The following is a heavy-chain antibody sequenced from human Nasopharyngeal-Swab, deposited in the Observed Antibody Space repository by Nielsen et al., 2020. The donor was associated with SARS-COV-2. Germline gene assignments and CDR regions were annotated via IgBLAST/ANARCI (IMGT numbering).Heavy chain of an antibody. V-gene: IGHV3-33*01. CDR3: ARGGVRSYWFDP. D-gene: IGHD3-16*01. J-gene: IGHJ5*02. CDR2: IWYDGSNK. CDR1: GFTFSSYG. Sequence: GASLQISCAASGFTFSSYGMHWVRQAPGKGLEWVAVIWYDGSNKYYADSVKGRFTISRDNSKNTLYLQMNSLRAEDTGVYYCARGGVRSYWFDPWGQGTLVTVSS.